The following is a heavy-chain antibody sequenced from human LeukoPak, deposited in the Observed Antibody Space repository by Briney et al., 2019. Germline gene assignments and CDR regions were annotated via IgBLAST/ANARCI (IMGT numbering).Heavy chain of an antibody. CDR2: ISYDGSNK. V-gene: IGHV3-30*04. D-gene: IGHD2-2*01. J-gene: IGHJ6*02. CDR1: GFTFSSYA. Sequence: PGRSLRLSCAASGFTFSSYAMHWVRQAPGKGLEWVAVISYDGSNKYYADSVKGRFTISRDNSKNTLYLQMNSLRAEGTAVYYCARDIVVVPAEYYGMDVWGQGTTVTVSS. CDR3: ARDIVVVPAEYYGMDV.